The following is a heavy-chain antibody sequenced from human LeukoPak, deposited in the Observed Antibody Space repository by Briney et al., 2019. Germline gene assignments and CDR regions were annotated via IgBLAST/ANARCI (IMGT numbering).Heavy chain of an antibody. D-gene: IGHD2-2*01. V-gene: IGHV5-51*01. CDR2: IYPGDSDT. CDR3: ATLEDYCSSTSCYSGFDY. Sequence: GESLKISCKGSGYRFTSYWIGWVRQMPGKGLEWMGIIYPGDSDTRYSPSFQGQVTISADKSISTAYLQWSSLKASDTAMYYCATLEDYCSSTSCYSGFDYWGQGTLVSVSS. J-gene: IGHJ4*02. CDR1: GYRFTSYW.